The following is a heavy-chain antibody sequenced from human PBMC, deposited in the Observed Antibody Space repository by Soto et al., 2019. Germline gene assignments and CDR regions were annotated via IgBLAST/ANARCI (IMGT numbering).Heavy chain of an antibody. CDR2: INPNSGGT. Sequence: QVQLVQSGAEVKKPGASVKVSCKASGYTFTGYYMHWVRQAPGQGLEWMGWINPNSGGTNYAQKFQGWVTMTRDTSISTAYMELSRLRSDDTAVYYCARDLMYSSSSWAGGNWLDPWGQGTLVTVSS. D-gene: IGHD6-6*01. CDR1: GYTFTGYY. J-gene: IGHJ5*02. CDR3: ARDLMYSSSSWAGGNWLDP. V-gene: IGHV1-2*04.